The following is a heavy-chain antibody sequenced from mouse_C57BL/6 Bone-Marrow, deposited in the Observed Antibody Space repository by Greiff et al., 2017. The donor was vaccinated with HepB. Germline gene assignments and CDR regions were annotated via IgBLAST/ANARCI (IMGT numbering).Heavy chain of an antibody. CDR1: GYTFTSYW. Sequence: QVQLQQSGAELAKPGASVKLSCKASGYTFTSYWMHWVKQRPGQGLEWIGYINPSSGYTKYNQKFKDKATLTADKSSSTAYMQLSSLTYEDSAVYYWARRGWGRGYDYAYYYAMDYWGQGTSVTVSS. CDR2: INPSSGYT. J-gene: IGHJ4*01. D-gene: IGHD2-4*01. V-gene: IGHV1-7*01. CDR3: ARRGWGRGYDYAYYYAMDY.